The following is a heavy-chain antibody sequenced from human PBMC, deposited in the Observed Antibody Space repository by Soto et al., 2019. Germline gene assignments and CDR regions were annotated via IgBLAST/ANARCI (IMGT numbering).Heavy chain of an antibody. CDR3: ARVRESTARVYYYYYYGMDV. D-gene: IGHD2-21*02. V-gene: IGHV4-34*01. CDR1: GGSISGYY. J-gene: IGHJ6*02. CDR2: INHSGST. Sequence: SETLSLTCTVSGGSISGYYWSWIRQPPGKGLEWIGEINHSGSTNYNPSLKSRVTISVDTSKNQFSLKLSSVTAADTAVYYCARVRESTARVYYYYYYGMDVWGQGTTVTVSS.